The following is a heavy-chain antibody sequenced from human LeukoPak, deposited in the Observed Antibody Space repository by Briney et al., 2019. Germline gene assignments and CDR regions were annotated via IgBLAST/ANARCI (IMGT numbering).Heavy chain of an antibody. D-gene: IGHD3-3*01. Sequence: GASVKVSCKASGGTFSSYAISWVRQAPGQGLEWMGGIIPIFGTANYAQKFQGRVTITADESTSTAYMELSSLRSEDTAVYYCARDRGDYDFWSGKEFDYWGQGTLVTVSS. CDR1: GGTFSSYA. CDR3: ARDRGDYDFWSGKEFDY. J-gene: IGHJ4*02. CDR2: IIPIFGTA. V-gene: IGHV1-69*13.